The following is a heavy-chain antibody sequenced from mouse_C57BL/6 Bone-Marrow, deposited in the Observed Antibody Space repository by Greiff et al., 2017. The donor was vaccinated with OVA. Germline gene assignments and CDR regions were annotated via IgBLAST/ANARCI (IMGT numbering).Heavy chain of an antibody. CDR2: IDPSDSYT. Sequence: QVQLQQPGAELVMPGASVKLSCKASGYTFTSYWMHWVKQRPGQGLEWIGEIDPSDSYTNYNQQFKGKSTLTVDKSSSTAYMQLSSLASEDSAIYYCARSTIYYYGSSLDYGRQGTTLPVSS. CDR3: ARSTIYYYGSSLDY. J-gene: IGHJ2*01. V-gene: IGHV1-69*01. CDR1: GYTFTSYW. D-gene: IGHD1-1*01.